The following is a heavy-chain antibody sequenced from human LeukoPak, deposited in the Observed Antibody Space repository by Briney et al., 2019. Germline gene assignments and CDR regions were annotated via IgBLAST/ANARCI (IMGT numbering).Heavy chain of an antibody. V-gene: IGHV1-46*01. CDR3: ARPPYGANSLYYFDY. CDR2: INPSGGST. CDR1: GYTFIRCY. Sequence: ASVKVSCKASGYTFIRCYIHWVRQAPGQGLEWMGIINPSGGSTSYAQKFHGRVTMTRDTSTSTVYMELSSLRSEDTAVYYCARPPYGANSLYYFDYWGQGTLVTVSS. J-gene: IGHJ4*02. D-gene: IGHD4-17*01.